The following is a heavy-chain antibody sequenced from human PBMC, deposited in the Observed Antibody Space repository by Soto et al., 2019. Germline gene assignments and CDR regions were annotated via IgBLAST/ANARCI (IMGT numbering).Heavy chain of an antibody. CDR2: IYWDDDK. CDR1: GFSLSTSGVG. Sequence: SGPTLVNPTQTLTLTCTFSGFSLSTSGVGVGWIRQPPGKALEWLALIYWDDDKRYSRSLKSRLTITKDTSKNQVVLTMTNMDPVDTATYYCAHGNSYSSGGTCYSEDYYYYMDVWGKGTTVTLSS. D-gene: IGHD2-15*01. V-gene: IGHV2-5*02. J-gene: IGHJ6*03. CDR3: AHGNSYSSGGTCYSEDYYYYMDV.